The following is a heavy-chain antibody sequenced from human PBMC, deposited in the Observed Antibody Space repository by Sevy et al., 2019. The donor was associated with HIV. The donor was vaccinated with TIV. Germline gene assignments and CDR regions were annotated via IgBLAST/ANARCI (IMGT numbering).Heavy chain of an antibody. CDR2: ISSSGSTI. Sequence: GESLKISCAASGFTFSSYEMNWVRQAPGKGLEWVSYISSSGSTIYYANSVKGRFTISRDNAKNSLYLQMNSLRAEDTAVYYCARAWGWLQSENSVTDAFDIWGQGTMVTVSS. CDR3: ARAWGWLQSENSVTDAFDI. D-gene: IGHD5-12*01. CDR1: GFTFSSYE. J-gene: IGHJ3*02. V-gene: IGHV3-48*03.